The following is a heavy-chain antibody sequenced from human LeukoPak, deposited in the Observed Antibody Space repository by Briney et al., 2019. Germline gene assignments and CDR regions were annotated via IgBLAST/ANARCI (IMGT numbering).Heavy chain of an antibody. D-gene: IGHD4-23*01. CDR3: ARDDYGGNSEKDAFDI. V-gene: IGHV3-21*01. J-gene: IGHJ3*02. CDR2: ISSSSSYI. CDR1: GFTFSSYS. Sequence: GGFLRLSCAASGFTFSSYSMNWVRQAPGKGLEWVSSISSSSSYIYYADSVKGRFTISRDNAKNSLYLQMNSLRAEDTAVYYCARDDYGGNSEKDAFDIWGQGTMVTVSS.